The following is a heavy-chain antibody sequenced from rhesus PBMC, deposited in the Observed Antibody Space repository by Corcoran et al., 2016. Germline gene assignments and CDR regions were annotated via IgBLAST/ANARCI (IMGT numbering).Heavy chain of an antibody. Sequence: QVQLVQSGAEVKKPGASVKLSCKASGYTFSIYAISWVRQAPGQGLEGMGGIIPLVGITNNAQKFRGRCTIPADTSTSTAYMELSSLRSEDTAVYYCARGENSNYNYWGQGVLVTVSS. V-gene: IGHV1-151*01. J-gene: IGHJ4*01. CDR3: ARGENSNYNY. CDR1: GYTFSIYA. D-gene: IGHD4-23*01. CDR2: IIPLVGIT.